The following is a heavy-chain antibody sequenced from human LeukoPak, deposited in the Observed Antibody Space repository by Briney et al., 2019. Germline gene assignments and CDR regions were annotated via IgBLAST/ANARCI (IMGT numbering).Heavy chain of an antibody. CDR1: GYTFTGYY. Sequence: ASVKVSCKASGYTFTGYYMHWVRQAPGQGLEWMGWINPNSGGTNYAQKFQGRVTMTRDTSISTAYMELSRLRSDDTAVYYCARDPKGYYYDSSGPAGDYWGQGTLVTVSS. V-gene: IGHV1-2*02. CDR3: ARDPKGYYYDSSGPAGDY. D-gene: IGHD3-22*01. J-gene: IGHJ4*02. CDR2: INPNSGGT.